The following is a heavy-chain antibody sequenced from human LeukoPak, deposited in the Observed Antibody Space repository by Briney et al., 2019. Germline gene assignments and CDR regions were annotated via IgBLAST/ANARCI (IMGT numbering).Heavy chain of an antibody. Sequence: GGSLRLSCAASGFTFCSYELNWVRQAPGKGLEWIGYISLDNSPILYAESVRGRFTISGDNPKNSLYLEMHSLRAEDTAIYCCAREARNCVGDCLDYWGQGALVTVSS. CDR3: AREARNCVGDCLDY. CDR1: GFTFCSYE. J-gene: IGHJ4*02. CDR2: ISLDNSPI. D-gene: IGHD2-21*02. V-gene: IGHV3-48*03.